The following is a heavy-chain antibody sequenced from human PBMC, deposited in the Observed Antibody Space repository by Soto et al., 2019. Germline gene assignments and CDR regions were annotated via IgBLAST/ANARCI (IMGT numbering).Heavy chain of an antibody. CDR3: ARESLGNVRGVIPKCYYYYMDV. D-gene: IGHD3-10*02. CDR1: GFTFSSYW. CDR2: IKQDGSKK. J-gene: IGHJ6*03. Sequence: EVQLVESGGGLVQPGGSLRLSCAASGFTFSSYWMSWVRQAPGKGLEWVANIKQDGSKKDYVDSVKGQFTISRDNAKKTLYLKMNSLRAENTAVYYWARESLGNVRGVIPKCYYYYMDVWGKGTTVTVSS. V-gene: IGHV3-7*01.